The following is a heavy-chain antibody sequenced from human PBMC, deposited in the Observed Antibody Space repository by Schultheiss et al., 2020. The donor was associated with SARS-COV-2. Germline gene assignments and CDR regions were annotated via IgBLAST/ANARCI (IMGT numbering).Heavy chain of an antibody. V-gene: IGHV4-59*05. J-gene: IGHJ4*02. CDR1: GGSISSYY. D-gene: IGHD6-19*01. Sequence: SETLSLTCTVSGGSISSYYWSWIRQPPGKGLEWIGSIYYSGSTYYNPSLKSRVTISVDTSKNQFSLKLSSVTAADTAVYYCATNLIAVAGIVFDYWGQGTLVTVSS. CDR2: IYYSGST. CDR3: ATNLIAVAGIVFDY.